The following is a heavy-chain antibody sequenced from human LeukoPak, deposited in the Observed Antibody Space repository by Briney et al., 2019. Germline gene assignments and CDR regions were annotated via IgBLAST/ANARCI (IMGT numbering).Heavy chain of an antibody. CDR3: ARVGGIAVAGTPDY. J-gene: IGHJ4*02. CDR1: GYTFTSYD. D-gene: IGHD6-19*01. Sequence: ASVKVSCKASGYTFTSYDINWVRQATGQGLEWMGWMNPNSGNTGYAQKFQGRVTMTRNTSVSTAYMELSSLRSEDTAVYYCARVGGIAVAGTPDYWGQGTLVTVSS. V-gene: IGHV1-8*01. CDR2: MNPNSGNT.